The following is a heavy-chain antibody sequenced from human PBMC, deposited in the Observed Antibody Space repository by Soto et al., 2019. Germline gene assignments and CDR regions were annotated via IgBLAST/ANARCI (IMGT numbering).Heavy chain of an antibody. J-gene: IGHJ4*02. Sequence: QVQLQQSGPGLVEPSGTLSFTCAVSGGSVNSPNWWNWVRQPPETGLEWIGEMHHSGSSNYNPSLKTRLTLSVDKSNNELSMNLNSVTAADTAIYYCGRANSSGSPIDSWGQGILVTVSS. CDR2: MHHSGSS. CDR3: GRANSSGSPIDS. D-gene: IGHD6-19*01. V-gene: IGHV4-4*02. CDR1: GGSVNSPNW.